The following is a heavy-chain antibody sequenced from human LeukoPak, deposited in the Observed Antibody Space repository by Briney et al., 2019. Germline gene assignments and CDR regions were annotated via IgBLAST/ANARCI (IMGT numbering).Heavy chain of an antibody. CDR3: SKDVVPDSGWDLDY. CDR1: GFSFSAYS. D-gene: IGHD6-19*01. CDR2: IYNSGSKT. Sequence: PGGSLRLSCTASGFSFSAYSMTWVRQGPGKGLEWVSSIYNSGSKTFYADSVKGRFTISRDNSKNTLYMQMNSLTAEDTAIYYCSKDVVPDSGWDLDYWGREPLSPSPQ. J-gene: IGHJ4*02. V-gene: IGHV3-23*05.